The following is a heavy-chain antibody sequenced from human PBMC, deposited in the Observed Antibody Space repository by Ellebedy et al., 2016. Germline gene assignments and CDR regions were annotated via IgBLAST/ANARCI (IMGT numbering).Heavy chain of an antibody. Sequence: SETLSLTCTVSGYSINSGYYWGWIRQPPGEGLEWIGNFYHSGRTYYNPSLKSRVTISIDTSKNQVSLKLSSVTAADTAVYYCARKLSSGWSFDHWGQGTLVIVSS. CDR1: GYSINSGYY. D-gene: IGHD6-19*01. CDR3: ARKLSSGWSFDH. CDR2: FYHSGRT. J-gene: IGHJ4*02. V-gene: IGHV4-38-2*02.